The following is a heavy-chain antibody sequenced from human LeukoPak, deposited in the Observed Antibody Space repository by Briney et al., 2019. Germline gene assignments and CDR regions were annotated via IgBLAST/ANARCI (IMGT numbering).Heavy chain of an antibody. CDR2: IYYSGST. D-gene: IGHD2-2*01. J-gene: IGHJ3*02. Sequence: SETLSLTCTVSGGSISSYYWGWIRQPPGKGLEWIGSIYYSGSTYYNPSLKSRVTISVDTSKNQFSLKLSSVTAADTAVYYCARHAGRRVPAARDAFDIWGQGTMVTVSS. V-gene: IGHV4-39*01. CDR1: GGSISSYY. CDR3: ARHAGRRVPAARDAFDI.